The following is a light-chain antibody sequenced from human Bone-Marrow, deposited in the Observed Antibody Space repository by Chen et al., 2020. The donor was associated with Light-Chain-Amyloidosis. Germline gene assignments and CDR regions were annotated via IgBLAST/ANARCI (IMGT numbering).Light chain of an antibody. V-gene: IGLV2-14*01. J-gene: IGLJ2*01. CDR3: SSYTSSSNLGV. CDR1: SSDVGGSNY. CDR2: DVS. Sequence: QSALTQPASVSGSPGQSITISCTGTSSDVGGSNYVSWYQQHPGKAPNLMIYDVSNRPSGVSNRCSGTKAGNTASLTISGLQAEDEADYCCSSYTSSSNLGVFGGGTKLTVL.